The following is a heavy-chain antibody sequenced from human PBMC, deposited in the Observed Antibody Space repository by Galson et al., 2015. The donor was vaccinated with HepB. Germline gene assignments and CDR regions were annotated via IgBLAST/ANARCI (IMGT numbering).Heavy chain of an antibody. Sequence: SVKVSCKASGGTFSSYTINWVRQAPGQGLEWMGRIIPILGIANYAQKFQGRVTITADKSTSTAYMELSSLRSEDTAVYYCARDRFGKYNWFDPWGQGTLVTVSS. J-gene: IGHJ5*02. D-gene: IGHD3-10*01. CDR2: IIPILGIA. CDR1: GGTFSSYT. V-gene: IGHV1-69*02. CDR3: ARDRFGKYNWFDP.